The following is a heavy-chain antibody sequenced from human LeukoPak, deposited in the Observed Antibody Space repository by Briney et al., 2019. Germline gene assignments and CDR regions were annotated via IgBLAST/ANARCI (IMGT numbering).Heavy chain of an antibody. D-gene: IGHD2-2*01. CDR1: GGSFSGYS. J-gene: IGHJ4*02. CDR3: ARHPPHWGCSSTSCTGPFDY. V-gene: IGHV4-34*01. Sequence: SETLSLTCAVYGGSFSGYSWSWIRQPPGKGLEWVGEINHSGSTKYYPSLKSRVTISVDTSKNQFSLKLSSVTAADTAVYYCARHPPHWGCSSTSCTGPFDYWGQGNLVTVSS. CDR2: INHSGST.